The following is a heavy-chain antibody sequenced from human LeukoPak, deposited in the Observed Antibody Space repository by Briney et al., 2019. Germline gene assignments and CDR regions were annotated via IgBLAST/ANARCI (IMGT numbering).Heavy chain of an antibody. Sequence: SETLSLTCAVYGGSFSGYYWSWIRQPPGKGLEWIGEINHSGGTNYNPSLKSRVTISVDTSKNQFSLKLSSVTAADTAVYYCVLYYYDSSGYFDGFDYWGQGTLVTVSS. CDR3: VLYYYDSSGYFDGFDY. J-gene: IGHJ4*02. CDR1: GGSFSGYY. CDR2: INHSGGT. V-gene: IGHV4-34*01. D-gene: IGHD3-22*01.